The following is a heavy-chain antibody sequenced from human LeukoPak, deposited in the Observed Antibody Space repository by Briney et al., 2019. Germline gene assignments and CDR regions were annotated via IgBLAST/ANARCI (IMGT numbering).Heavy chain of an antibody. V-gene: IGHV3-66*01. CDR2: IYSGGST. CDR1: GFTVSTNY. CDR3: ARVVGATRAYTFDI. D-gene: IGHD1-26*01. J-gene: IGHJ3*02. Sequence: GGSLRLSCAASGFTVSTNYMSWVRQAPGKGLEWFSVIYSGGSTYYADSVKGRFTISRDNSKNTLYLQMNSLRAEDTAVYYCARVVGATRAYTFDIWGQGTMVTVSS.